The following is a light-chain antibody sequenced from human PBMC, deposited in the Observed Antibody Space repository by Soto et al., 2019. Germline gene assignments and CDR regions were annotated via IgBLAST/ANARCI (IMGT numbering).Light chain of an antibody. J-gene: IGKJ5*01. CDR3: QQYDNSIT. CDR2: GAS. Sequence: EIVLTQSPGTLSLSPGETATLSCRASQSVSSNNLAWYHQKPGQTPRLLIYGASSRATGIPHRFSGSGSGTDFTLTSSRLEPEYFAVYYCQQYDNSITFGQGTRLEIE. V-gene: IGKV3-20*01. CDR1: QSVSSNN.